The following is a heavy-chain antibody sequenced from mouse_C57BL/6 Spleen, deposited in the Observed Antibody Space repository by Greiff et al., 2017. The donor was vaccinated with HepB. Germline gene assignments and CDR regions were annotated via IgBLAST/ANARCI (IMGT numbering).Heavy chain of an antibody. CDR1: GYTFTDYN. V-gene: IGHV1-22*01. CDR2: INPNNGGT. Sequence: EVQLQQSGPELVKPGASVKMSCKASGYTFTDYNMHWVKQSHGKSLEWIGYINPNNGGTSYNQKFKGKATLTVHKSSSTAYMELRSLTSEDSAVYYCAREGATVVEGAMDYWGQGTSVTVSS. J-gene: IGHJ4*01. D-gene: IGHD1-1*01. CDR3: AREGATVVEGAMDY.